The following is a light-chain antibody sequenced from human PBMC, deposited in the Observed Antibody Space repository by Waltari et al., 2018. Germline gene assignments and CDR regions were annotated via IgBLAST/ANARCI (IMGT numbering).Light chain of an antibody. J-gene: IGLJ1*01. CDR2: EVT. CDR1: SSDIGGYNR. CDR3: CSYGTGSTYV. Sequence: QSALTQPASVSGSPGQSITISCTGTSSDIGGYNRVSWYQQFPGRAPELIIYEVTKRPSGVSTRFSGSKSGSTASLTISGVQVEDEADYYCCSYGTGSTYVFGTGTKVTV. V-gene: IGLV2-23*02.